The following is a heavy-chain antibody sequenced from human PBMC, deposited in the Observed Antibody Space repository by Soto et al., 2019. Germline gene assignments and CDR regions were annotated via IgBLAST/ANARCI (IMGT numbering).Heavy chain of an antibody. CDR3: AHSPTVFFYYDSSGKSGPFDY. CDR1: GFSLSTSGVG. CDR2: IYWDDDK. V-gene: IGHV2-5*02. J-gene: IGHJ4*02. D-gene: IGHD3-22*01. Sequence: QITLKESGPTLVKPTQTLTLTCTFSGFSLSTSGVGVGWIRQPPGKALEWLALIYWDDDKRYSPSLKSRLTITKDTSKNQVVLTMTNMDPVDTATYYCAHSPTVFFYYDSSGKSGPFDYWGQGTLVTVSS.